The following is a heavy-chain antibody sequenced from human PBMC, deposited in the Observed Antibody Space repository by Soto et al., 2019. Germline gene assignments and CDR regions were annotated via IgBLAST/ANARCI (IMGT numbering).Heavy chain of an antibody. D-gene: IGHD6-13*01. J-gene: IGHJ5*02. CDR1: GFSFNSYA. V-gene: IGHV3-30-3*01. CDR2: ISYNGTNK. CDR3: ARDPFAGYSSWYTIRSWFDP. Sequence: GGSLRLSCAASGFSFNSYAMHWVRQAPGKGLEWVALISYNGTNKYYTDSVKGRFTISRDNSKNTLYLQMNSLRADDTAVYYCARDPFAGYSSWYTIRSWFDPWGQGTLVTVSS.